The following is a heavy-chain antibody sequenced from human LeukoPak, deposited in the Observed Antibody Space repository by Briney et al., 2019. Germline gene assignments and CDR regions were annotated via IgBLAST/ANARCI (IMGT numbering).Heavy chain of an antibody. Sequence: GGSLRLSCAASGFTFSSYDMNWVRQAPGKGLEWVSSISSSSSYIYYADSLKGRFTISRDNAKNSLYLQMNSLRAEDTAVYYCAREDSSSLDYWGQGTLVTVSS. CDR1: GFTFSSYD. J-gene: IGHJ4*02. D-gene: IGHD6-6*01. CDR3: AREDSSSLDY. V-gene: IGHV3-21*01. CDR2: ISSSSSYI.